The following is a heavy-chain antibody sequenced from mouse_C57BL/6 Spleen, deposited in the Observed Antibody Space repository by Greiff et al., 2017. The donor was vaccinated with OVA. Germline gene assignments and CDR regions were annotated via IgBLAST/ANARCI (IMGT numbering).Heavy chain of an antibody. CDR2: INPSNGGT. CDR3: ARLWDVEGYAMDY. Sequence: VQLQQPGAELVKPGASVKLSCKASGYTFTSYWMHWVKQRPGQGLEWIGNINPSNGGTNYNEKFKSKATLTVDKSSSTAYMQLSSLTSEDSAVYYCARLWDVEGYAMDYWGQGTSVTVSS. CDR1: GYTFTSYW. D-gene: IGHD4-1*01. J-gene: IGHJ4*01. V-gene: IGHV1-53*01.